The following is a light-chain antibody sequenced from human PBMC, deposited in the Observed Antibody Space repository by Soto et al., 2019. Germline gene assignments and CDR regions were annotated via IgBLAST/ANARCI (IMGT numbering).Light chain of an antibody. V-gene: IGKV3-20*01. CDR3: QQYGGSPWT. CDR1: QSVSNNY. Sequence: IVLTQSPGTLSLSPGERATLSGRASQSVSNNYVAWYQQQPGQAPRLLRYGASHRATGITDRFSGRVAGTDGTRNISRLEPEDLAMYYGQQYGGSPWTFGQGTKVDIK. CDR2: GAS. J-gene: IGKJ1*01.